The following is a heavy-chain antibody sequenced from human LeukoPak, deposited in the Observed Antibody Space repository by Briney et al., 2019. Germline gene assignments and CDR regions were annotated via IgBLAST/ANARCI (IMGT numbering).Heavy chain of an antibody. CDR3: ARDEGDIVVVPAAY. J-gene: IGHJ4*02. Sequence: GAPVKVSCKASGYTFTGYYMHWVRQAPGQGLEWMGWINPNSGGTNYAQKFQGRVTMTRDTSISTAYMELSRLRSDDTAVYYCARDEGDIVVVPAAYWGQGTLVTVSS. CDR2: INPNSGGT. CDR1: GYTFTGYY. D-gene: IGHD2-2*01. V-gene: IGHV1-2*02.